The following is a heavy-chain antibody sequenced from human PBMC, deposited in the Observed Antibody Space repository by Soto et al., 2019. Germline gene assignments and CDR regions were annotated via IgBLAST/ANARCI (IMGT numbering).Heavy chain of an antibody. CDR1: GGSISSYY. J-gene: IGHJ4*02. D-gene: IGHD5-18*01. CDR2: IYYSGST. Sequence: SETLSLTCTVSGGSISSYYWSWIRQPPGKGLEWIGYIYYSGSTNYNPSLKSRVTISVETSKNQFSLKLSSVTAADTAVYYCARVQLGPYANLDYWGQGTLVTVSS. CDR3: ARVQLGPYANLDY. V-gene: IGHV4-59*01.